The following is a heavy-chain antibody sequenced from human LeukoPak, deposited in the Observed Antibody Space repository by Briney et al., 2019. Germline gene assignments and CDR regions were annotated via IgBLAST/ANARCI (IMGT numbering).Heavy chain of an antibody. J-gene: IGHJ4*02. Sequence: GGSLRLSCAASGFTFSNYAMSWVRQAPGKGLEWVGFIRSKAYGGTTEYAASVKGRFTISRDDSKSIAYLQMNSLKTEDTAVYYCTRGAHYFDYWGQGTLVTVSS. CDR3: TRGAHYFDY. CDR2: IRSKAYGGTT. V-gene: IGHV3-49*04. CDR1: GFTFSNYA.